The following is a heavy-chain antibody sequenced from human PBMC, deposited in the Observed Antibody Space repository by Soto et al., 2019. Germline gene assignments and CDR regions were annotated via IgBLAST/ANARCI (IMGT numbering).Heavy chain of an antibody. J-gene: IGHJ6*02. V-gene: IGHV1-18*04. Sequence: RASVKVSCKASGYTFTSYGISWVRQAPGQGLEWMGWISAYNGNTNYAQKLQGRVTMTTDTSTSTAYMELRSLRSDDTAVYYCARDRLDDFWSGYCTYYYGMDVWGQGTTVTACS. CDR2: ISAYNGNT. D-gene: IGHD3-3*01. CDR3: ARDRLDDFWSGYCTYYYGMDV. CDR1: GYTFTSYG.